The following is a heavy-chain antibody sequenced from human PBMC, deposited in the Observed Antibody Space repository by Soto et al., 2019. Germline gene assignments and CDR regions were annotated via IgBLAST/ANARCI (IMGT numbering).Heavy chain of an antibody. J-gene: IGHJ4*02. D-gene: IGHD5-18*01. CDR1: GYTFTSYG. CDR2: ISAYNGNT. Sequence: ASVKVSCKASGYTFTSYGISWVRQAPGQGLEWMGWISAYNGNTNYAQKLQGRVTMTTDTSTSTAYLQWSSLKASDTAMYYCARKEEEGADTAMALDYWGQGTLVTVSS. V-gene: IGHV1-18*01. CDR3: ARKEEEGADTAMALDY.